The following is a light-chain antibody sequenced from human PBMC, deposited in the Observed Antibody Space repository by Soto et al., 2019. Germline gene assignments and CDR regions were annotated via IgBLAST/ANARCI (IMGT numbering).Light chain of an antibody. V-gene: IGLV2-11*01. CDR2: DVT. Sequence: QSALTQPRSVSGSPGQSVTISCTGTSINVSAYDFVSWYQQHPGKAPKLMIFDVTKRPSGVPDRFSGSKSGNTASLTISGLQADDESDYYCCSFAGSYTYVXGTGTKSPS. CDR3: CSFAGSYTYV. J-gene: IGLJ1*01. CDR1: SINVSAYDF.